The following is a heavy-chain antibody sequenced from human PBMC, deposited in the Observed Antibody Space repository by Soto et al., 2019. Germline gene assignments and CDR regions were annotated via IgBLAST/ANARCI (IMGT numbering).Heavy chain of an antibody. D-gene: IGHD5-12*01. Sequence: SETLSLTCAVYGGSFSGYYWSWIRQPPGKGLEWIGEINHSGSTNYNPSLKSRVTISVDTSKNQFSLKLSSVTAADTAVYYCARVRGYVYTRKFDYWGQGTLVXAPQ. CDR2: INHSGST. CDR1: GGSFSGYY. CDR3: ARVRGYVYTRKFDY. V-gene: IGHV4-34*01. J-gene: IGHJ4*02.